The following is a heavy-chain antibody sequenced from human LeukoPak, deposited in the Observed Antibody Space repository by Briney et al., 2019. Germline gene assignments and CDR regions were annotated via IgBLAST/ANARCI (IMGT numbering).Heavy chain of an antibody. CDR1: GFTFSTYW. CDR2: IKQDGSET. V-gene: IGHV3-7*01. D-gene: IGHD6-13*01. J-gene: IGHJ4*02. CDR3: AREDFFSSSWSSFDY. Sequence: GGSLRLSCAASGFTFSTYWMSWVRQTPGVGLEWVANIKQDGSETDYADSVKGRFTISRDNAKNSLYLQMNSLRVEDTAVYYCAREDFFSSSWSSFDYWGQGTLVTVSS.